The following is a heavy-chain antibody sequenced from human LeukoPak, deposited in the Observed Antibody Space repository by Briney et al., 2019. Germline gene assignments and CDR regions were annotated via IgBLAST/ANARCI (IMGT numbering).Heavy chain of an antibody. Sequence: GGSLRLSCAASEFTFSSYSMNWVRQAPGKGLEWVSGISGSGDNTYYADSVKGRFTISRDNSKNTLYVQVNSLGTEDTAAYYCAKGSYYDSSGSFYFDYWGQGTLVTVSS. CDR3: AKGSYYDSSGSFYFDY. CDR1: EFTFSSYS. D-gene: IGHD3-22*01. CDR2: ISGSGDNT. J-gene: IGHJ4*02. V-gene: IGHV3-23*01.